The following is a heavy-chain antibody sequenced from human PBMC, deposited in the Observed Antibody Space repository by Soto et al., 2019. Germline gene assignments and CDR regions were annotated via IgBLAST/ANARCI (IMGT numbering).Heavy chain of an antibody. V-gene: IGHV4-61*08. J-gene: IGHJ5*02. D-gene: IGHD6-13*01. CDR1: GGSISSGGYY. CDR3: ARRGGSSSWYGQFDP. CDR2: IYYSGST. Sequence: SETLSLTCTVSGGSISSGGYYWSWIRQRPGKGMEWIGYIYYSGSTNYNPSLKSRVTISVDTSKNQFSLKLSSVTAADTAVYYCARRGGSSSWYGQFDPWGQGTLVTVSS.